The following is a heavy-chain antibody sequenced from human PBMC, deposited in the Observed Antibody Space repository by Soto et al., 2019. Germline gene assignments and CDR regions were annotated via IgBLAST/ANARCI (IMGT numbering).Heavy chain of an antibody. Sequence: EVLLVESGGDLIQPGWSLRLSCAASGFTVSSNDMSWVRQAPGKGLEWVSLIYSRGSTHYADSVKGQFTISRDNAKNTVHLQINTLRADNTAVYYCARRPINRNGAYRGQGTRVTVSS. CDR1: GFTVSSND. J-gene: IGHJ4*02. CDR2: IYSRGST. CDR3: ARRPINRNGAY. D-gene: IGHD2-8*01. V-gene: IGHV3-53*01.